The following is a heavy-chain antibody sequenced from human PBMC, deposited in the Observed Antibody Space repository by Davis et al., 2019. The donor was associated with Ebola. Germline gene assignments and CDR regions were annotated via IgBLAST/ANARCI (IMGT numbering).Heavy chain of an antibody. CDR3: ARVLSYYYDSSGYYSYWYFDL. J-gene: IGHJ2*01. CDR2: IYYSGST. V-gene: IGHV4-59*01. Sequence: MPSETLSLTCAVYGGSFSGYYWSWIRQPPGKGLEWIGYIYYSGSTNYNPSLKSRVTISVDTSKNQFSLKLSSVTAADTAVYYCARVLSYYYDSSGYYSYWYFDLWGRGTLVTVSS. D-gene: IGHD3-22*01. CDR1: GGSFSGYY.